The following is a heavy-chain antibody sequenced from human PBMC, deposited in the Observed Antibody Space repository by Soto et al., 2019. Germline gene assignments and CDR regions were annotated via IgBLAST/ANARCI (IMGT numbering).Heavy chain of an antibody. Sequence: PGESLKISCKGSGYSFTSYWIGWVRQMPGKGLEWMGIIYPGDSDTRYSPSFQGQVTISADKSISTAYLQWSSLKASDTAMYYCARGYYGSGSYSILNDYWGQGTLVTVSS. J-gene: IGHJ4*02. D-gene: IGHD3-10*01. CDR3: ARGYYGSGSYSILNDY. V-gene: IGHV5-51*01. CDR2: IYPGDSDT. CDR1: GYSFTSYW.